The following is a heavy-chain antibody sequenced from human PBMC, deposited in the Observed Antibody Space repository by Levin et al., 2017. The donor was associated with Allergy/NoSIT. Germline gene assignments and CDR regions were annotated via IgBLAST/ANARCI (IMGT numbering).Heavy chain of an antibody. D-gene: IGHD3-10*01. Sequence: GESLKISCAASGFTFRTFWMSWVRQAPGKGPEWVANIKQDGSDKYYVDSVEGRFTVSRDNAKNSLYLQMNSLRVEDTAGYYCARDHDGEDEYFDFWGQGTLVTVSS. CDR3: ARDHDGEDEYFDF. J-gene: IGHJ4*02. CDR2: IKQDGSDK. V-gene: IGHV3-7*01. CDR1: GFTFRTFW.